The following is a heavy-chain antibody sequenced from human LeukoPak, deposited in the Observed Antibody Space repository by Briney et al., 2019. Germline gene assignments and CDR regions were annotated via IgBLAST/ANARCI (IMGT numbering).Heavy chain of an antibody. J-gene: IGHJ4*02. CDR1: GGFLSIYY. CDR3: ARAPGIAAAGTHFDF. D-gene: IGHD6-13*01. Sequence: SDTLSLLCTLCGGFLSIYYWSWIRQPRGEGRKCIGYIYYSGSAKYNPSLKSRLTISVDTSKNQFSLKLSSVTAGDTAVYYCARAPGIAAAGTHFDFWGQGTLVTVSS. CDR2: IYYSGSA. V-gene: IGHV4-59*07.